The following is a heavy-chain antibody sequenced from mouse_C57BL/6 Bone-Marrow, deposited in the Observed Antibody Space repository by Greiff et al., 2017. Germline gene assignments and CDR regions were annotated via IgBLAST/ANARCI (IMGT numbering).Heavy chain of an antibody. CDR2: IDPSDSYT. CDR3: ANSNYWYFDV. J-gene: IGHJ1*03. CDR1: GYTFTSYW. Sequence: VQLQQPGPELVRPGTSVKLSCKASGYTFTSYWMHWVKQRPGQGLEWIGVIDPSDSYTNYNQKFKGKATLTVDTSSSTAYMQLSSLTSEDSAVYYCANSNYWYFDVWGTGTTVTVSS. D-gene: IGHD2-5*01. V-gene: IGHV1-59*01.